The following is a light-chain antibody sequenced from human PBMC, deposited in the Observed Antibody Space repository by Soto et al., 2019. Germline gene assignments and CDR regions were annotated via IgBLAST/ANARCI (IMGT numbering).Light chain of an antibody. V-gene: IGKV1-39*01. Sequence: DIQMTPSPSSLSAPVGARVTITCRASPSISSYLNWYQQKPGQAPKLLIYAASSLQSGVPTRLSGSGSGTAFTLTISSLQPEDCATYYCRPSNSTPAFGGGTKVEIK. CDR3: RPSNSTPA. J-gene: IGKJ4*01. CDR1: PSISSY. CDR2: AAS.